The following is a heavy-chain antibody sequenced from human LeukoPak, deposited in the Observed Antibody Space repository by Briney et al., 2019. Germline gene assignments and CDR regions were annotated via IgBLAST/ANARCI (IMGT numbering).Heavy chain of an antibody. V-gene: IGHV3-23*01. J-gene: IGHJ4*02. D-gene: IGHD6-6*01. CDR3: AKDPPRVRVSSSATTHY. CDR1: GFTFSSYG. CDR2: ISGSGGST. Sequence: PGGSLRLSCAASGFTFSSYGMSWVRQAPGKGLEWVSAISGSGGSTYYADSVKGRFTISRDNSKNTLYLQMNSLRAEDTAVYYCAKDPPRVRVSSSATTHYWGQGTLVTVSS.